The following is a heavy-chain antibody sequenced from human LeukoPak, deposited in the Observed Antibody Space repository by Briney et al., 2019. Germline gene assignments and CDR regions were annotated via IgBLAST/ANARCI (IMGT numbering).Heavy chain of an antibody. Sequence: GGSLRLSCAASGFTFSSYSMNWVRQAPEKGLEWVSSISSSSSYIYYADSVKGRFTISRDNAKNSLYLQMNSLRAEDTAVYYCARDLSSGYYYVYYFDYWGQGTLVTVSS. J-gene: IGHJ4*02. CDR1: GFTFSSYS. CDR3: ARDLSSGYYYVYYFDY. D-gene: IGHD3-22*01. V-gene: IGHV3-21*01. CDR2: ISSSSSYI.